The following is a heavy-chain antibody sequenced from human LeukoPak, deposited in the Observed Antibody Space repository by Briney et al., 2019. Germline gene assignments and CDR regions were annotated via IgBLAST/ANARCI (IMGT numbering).Heavy chain of an antibody. CDR1: GDSVSSNSAA. CDR2: TYYRSKWYN. Sequence: SQTLSLTCAISGDSVSSNSAAWNWIRQSPSRGLGWLGRTYYRSKWYNDYAVSVKSRITINPDTSKNQFSLQLNSVTPEDTAVYYCARDREGVPSSYASWFDPWGQGTLVTVSS. V-gene: IGHV6-1*01. J-gene: IGHJ5*02. CDR3: ARDREGVPSSYASWFDP. D-gene: IGHD2-2*01.